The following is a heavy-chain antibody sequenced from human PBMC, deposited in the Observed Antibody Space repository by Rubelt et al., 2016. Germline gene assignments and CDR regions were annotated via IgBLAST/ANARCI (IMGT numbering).Heavy chain of an antibody. J-gene: IGHJ4*02. V-gene: IGHV3-21*01. CDR1: GFTFSSYS. Sequence: EVQLVESGGGLVKPGGSLRLSCAASGFTFSSYSMNWVRQAPGKGLEWVSSITTTSDYMYYADSVKGRLTISRDNAKSSRELVMNSLRAEDTAVYYCARRDMVANFDYWGPGTLVTVSS. D-gene: IGHD5-12*01. CDR2: ITTTSDYM. CDR3: ARRDMVANFDY.